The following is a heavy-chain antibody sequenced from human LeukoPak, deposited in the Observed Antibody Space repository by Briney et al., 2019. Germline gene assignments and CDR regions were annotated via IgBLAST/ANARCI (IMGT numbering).Heavy chain of an antibody. J-gene: IGHJ4*02. D-gene: IGHD3-3*01. Sequence: GGSLRLSCAASGLTFSNYGMHWVRQAPGKGLEWVAFIRYDGSNKYYADSVKGRFTISRDNTKNSLYLQMNSLRAEDTAVYYCARAVLEWLPYFDYWGQGTLVTVSS. CDR1: GLTFSNYG. CDR2: IRYDGSNK. CDR3: ARAVLEWLPYFDY. V-gene: IGHV3-30*02.